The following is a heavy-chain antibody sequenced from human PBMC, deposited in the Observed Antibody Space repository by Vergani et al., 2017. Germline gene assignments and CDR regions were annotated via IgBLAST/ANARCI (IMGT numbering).Heavy chain of an antibody. D-gene: IGHD6-13*01. Sequence: VQLVLSGAEVKKPGASVKVSCKASGYTFTSYYMHWVRQAPGQGLEWMGIINPSGGSTSYAQKFQGRVTMTRDTSTSTVYMELSSLRSEDTAVYYCATSGIAAAGTTDRLFDPWGQGTLVTVSS. CDR2: INPSGGST. CDR1: GYTFTSYY. J-gene: IGHJ5*02. CDR3: ATSGIAAAGTTDRLFDP. V-gene: IGHV1-46*01.